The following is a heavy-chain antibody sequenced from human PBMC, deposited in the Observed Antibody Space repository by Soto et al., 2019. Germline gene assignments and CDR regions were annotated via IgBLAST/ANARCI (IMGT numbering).Heavy chain of an antibody. CDR2: ISWNSASI. D-gene: IGHD6-13*01. Sequence: EVQLVESGGGLVQPGRSLRLSCAASGFTFDDYAMHWVRQAPGKGLEWVSGISWNSASIGYADSVKGRFTISRDNAKNSLYLQMISLRTEDTALYYCVKDINMRIAACGTLPIKYYGMDVWGQGTTVTVSS. V-gene: IGHV3-9*01. J-gene: IGHJ6*02. CDR3: VKDINMRIAACGTLPIKYYGMDV. CDR1: GFTFDDYA.